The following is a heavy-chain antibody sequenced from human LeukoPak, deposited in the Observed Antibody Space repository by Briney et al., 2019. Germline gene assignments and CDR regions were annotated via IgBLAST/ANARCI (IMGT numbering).Heavy chain of an antibody. CDR3: ATSRDFNDRGGFDS. Sequence: SETLSLTCTVSGGSISNYYWSWIRQPPGKGLEWIGYIHSSGNTNYNPSLESRVTISVDTSKNQFSLRLSSVTAADAAVYYCATSRDFNDRGGFDSWGQGTQVTVSS. CDR2: IHSSGNT. V-gene: IGHV4-59*01. CDR1: GGSISNYY. D-gene: IGHD3-22*01. J-gene: IGHJ4*02.